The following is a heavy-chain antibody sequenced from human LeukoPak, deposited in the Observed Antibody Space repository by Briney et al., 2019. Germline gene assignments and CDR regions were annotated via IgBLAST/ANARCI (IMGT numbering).Heavy chain of an antibody. D-gene: IGHD5-18*01. V-gene: IGHV4-34*01. CDR1: GGSFSGFY. CDR2: INHRGVT. Sequence: SETLSLTCAVYGGSFSGFYWAWIRQPPGKGLEWIGEINHRGVTNYNPSLRSRLTMSVDTPKNQFSLKVHSVTAADTAVYYCARGAYRYGYNHWGQGTLVTVSS. CDR3: ARGAYRYGYNH. J-gene: IGHJ4*02.